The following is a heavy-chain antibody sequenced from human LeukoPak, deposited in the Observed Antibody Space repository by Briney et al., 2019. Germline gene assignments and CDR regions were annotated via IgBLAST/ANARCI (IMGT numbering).Heavy chain of an antibody. CDR3: ARARSGSYDPFDY. CDR2: ISYDGSNK. CDR1: GFTFSSYA. D-gene: IGHD1-26*01. Sequence: GRSLRLSCAASGFTFSSYAIHWVRQAPGKGLEWVAVISYDGSNKYYADSAKGRFTISRDNSKNTLYLQMNSLRAEDTAVYYCARARSGSYDPFDYWGQGTLVTVSS. J-gene: IGHJ4*02. V-gene: IGHV3-30*04.